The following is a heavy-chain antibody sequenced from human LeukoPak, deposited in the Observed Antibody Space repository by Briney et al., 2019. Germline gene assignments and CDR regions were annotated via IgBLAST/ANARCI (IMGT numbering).Heavy chain of an antibody. V-gene: IGHV3-66*01. Sequence: GGSLRLSCAASGFTVSSNYMSWVRQAPGKGLEWVSVIYSGGSTYYADSVKGRFTISRDNSKNTLYLQMNSLRAEDTAVYYRARGGGSSSWYLNWFDPWGQGTLVTVSS. D-gene: IGHD6-13*01. J-gene: IGHJ5*02. CDR2: IYSGGST. CDR1: GFTVSSNY. CDR3: ARGGGSSSWYLNWFDP.